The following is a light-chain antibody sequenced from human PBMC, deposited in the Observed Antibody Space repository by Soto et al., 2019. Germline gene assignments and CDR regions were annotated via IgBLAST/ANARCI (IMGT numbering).Light chain of an antibody. Sequence: EVVLTQSPDTLSLSPGETATLSCRASQSLRPTYVAWYQQKPGQAPRLLIYGASFRATDIPNRFSGRGSGTDFTLIISRLEPEDFAVYYCQQYVTSPRTFGQGTKVEIK. V-gene: IGKV3-20*01. CDR2: GAS. J-gene: IGKJ1*01. CDR3: QQYVTSPRT. CDR1: QSLRPTY.